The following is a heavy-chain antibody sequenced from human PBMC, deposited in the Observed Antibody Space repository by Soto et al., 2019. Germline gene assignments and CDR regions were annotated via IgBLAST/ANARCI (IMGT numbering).Heavy chain of an antibody. CDR1: GFSLSTSGVG. J-gene: IGHJ4*02. D-gene: IGHD3-16*02. Sequence: QITLKESGPTLVKPTETLTLTCTFSGFSLSTSGVGVVWIRQPPGKALEWLALIYWDDDKRYNMSLKNRLTISKDSSKNQVVLTMTNMDPVDTAIYFCAHRPPHTITFGGIVVWGQGSLVTVSS. CDR2: IYWDDDK. V-gene: IGHV2-5*02. CDR3: AHRPPHTITFGGIVV.